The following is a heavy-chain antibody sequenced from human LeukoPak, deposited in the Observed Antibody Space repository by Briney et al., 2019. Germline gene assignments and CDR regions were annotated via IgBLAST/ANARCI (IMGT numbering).Heavy chain of an antibody. Sequence: SVKVSCKASGGTFSSYAISWVRQAPGQGLEWMGGIIPIFGTANYAQKFQGRVTITADKSTSTAYMELSSLRSEDTAVYYCAVAATPVLNHYAEYFQHWGQGTLVTVSS. CDR3: AVAATPVLNHYAEYFQH. CDR2: IIPIFGTA. CDR1: GGTFSSYA. V-gene: IGHV1-69*06. J-gene: IGHJ1*01. D-gene: IGHD2-15*01.